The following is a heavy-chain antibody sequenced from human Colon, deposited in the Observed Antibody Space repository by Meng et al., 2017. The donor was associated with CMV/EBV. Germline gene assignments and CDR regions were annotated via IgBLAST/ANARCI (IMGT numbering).Heavy chain of an antibody. J-gene: IGHJ4*02. D-gene: IGHD3-10*01. CDR3: ARDGEAANYFDY. CDR1: GASFSDYY. Sequence: SETLSLTCAVSGASFSDYYWNWIRQPPGEGLEWIGTIYGSGYTYYNPSFESRVTMSVDTSKNHFSLKLNSLTAADTAVYYCARDGEAANYFDYWGQGKRVTVSS. CDR2: IYGSGYT. V-gene: IGHV4-34*01.